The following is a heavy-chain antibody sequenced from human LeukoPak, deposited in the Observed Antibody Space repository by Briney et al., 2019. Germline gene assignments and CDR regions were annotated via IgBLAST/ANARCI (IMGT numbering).Heavy chain of an antibody. J-gene: IGHJ4*02. Sequence: GGSLRLSCAASGFTFSSYSMNWVRQAPGKGLEWVSSISSSSSYIYYADSVKGRFTISRDNAKNSLHLQMNSLRAEDTAVYYCARDGQTGTTVYWGQGTRVTVSS. D-gene: IGHD1-7*01. CDR2: ISSSSSYI. CDR3: ARDGQTGTTVY. CDR1: GFTFSSYS. V-gene: IGHV3-21*01.